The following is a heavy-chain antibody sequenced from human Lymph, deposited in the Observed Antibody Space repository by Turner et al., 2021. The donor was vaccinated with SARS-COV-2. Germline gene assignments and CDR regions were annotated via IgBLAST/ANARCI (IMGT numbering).Heavy chain of an antibody. D-gene: IGHD3-3*01. CDR3: ASNFWSAYRLDY. V-gene: IGHV3-30-3*01. J-gene: IGHJ4*02. CDR1: GFTLSNYA. CDR2: ISDDGTNK. Sequence: QVQLVESGGGVVQPGRSLRLSCAASGFTLSNYAMHWVRQAPGQGLEWVAVISDDGTNKYYADSVKGRFTISRDNSKNTLYLQMNSLRSEDTAVYYCASNFWSAYRLDYWGQGTLVTVSS.